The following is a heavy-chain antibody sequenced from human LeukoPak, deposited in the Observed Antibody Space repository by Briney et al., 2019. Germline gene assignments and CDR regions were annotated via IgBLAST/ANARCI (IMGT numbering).Heavy chain of an antibody. J-gene: IGHJ6*03. V-gene: IGHV1-18*01. Sequence: ASVKVSCKASGYTFTSYGISWVRQAPGQGLEWMGWISAYNGITNYAQKLQGRVTMTTDTSTSTAYMELRSLRSDDTAVYYCARDSNSGSYYASYYYMDVWGKGTTVTVSS. CDR3: ARDSNSGSYYASYYYMDV. D-gene: IGHD1-26*01. CDR1: GYTFTSYG. CDR2: ISAYNGIT.